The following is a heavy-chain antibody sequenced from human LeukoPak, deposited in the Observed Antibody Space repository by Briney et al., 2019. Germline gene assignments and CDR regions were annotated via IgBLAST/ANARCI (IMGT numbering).Heavy chain of an antibody. V-gene: IGHV3-15*01. CDR3: TTAYVVTTYFFDD. D-gene: IGHD2-21*02. CDR2: VKSKTDCGTI. J-gene: IGHJ4*02. CDR1: GFTFTNAW. Sequence: GGSLTLSCAASGFTFTNAWMSWVRQAPGKGLEWVGRVKSKTDCGTIDYAAPVKGRFTISRDDSKNMVYLQMNSLKPEDTAVYYCTTAYVVTTYFFDDWGQGILVTVSS.